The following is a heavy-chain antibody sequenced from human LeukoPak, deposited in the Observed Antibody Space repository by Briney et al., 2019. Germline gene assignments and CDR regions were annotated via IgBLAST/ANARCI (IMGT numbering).Heavy chain of an antibody. J-gene: IGHJ5*02. CDR1: GGSISSYY. D-gene: IGHD3-10*01. Sequence: SETLSLTCTVSGGSISSYYWSWIRQPPGKGLEWIGHIYGSGTSNYNPSLKSRVTISVDTSKNQFSLKMSSVTAADTAVYYCARDASAGSFLGWFDPWGQGTLVTVSS. V-gene: IGHV4-4*09. CDR3: ARDASAGSFLGWFDP. CDR2: IYGSGTS.